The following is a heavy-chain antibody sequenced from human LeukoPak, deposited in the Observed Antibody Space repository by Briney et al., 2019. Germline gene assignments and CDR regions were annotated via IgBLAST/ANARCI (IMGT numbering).Heavy chain of an antibody. J-gene: IGHJ4*02. CDR2: ISWDGGST. V-gene: IGHV3-43*01. D-gene: IGHD3-22*01. Sequence: PGGSRRLACAASGFTFDDYTMHWVRQAPGKGLEWVSLISWDGGSTYYADSVKGRFTISRDNSKNSLYLQMNSLRTEDTALYYCARGSYYDSSGYYLVDYWGQGTLVTVSS. CDR1: GFTFDDYT. CDR3: ARGSYYDSSGYYLVDY.